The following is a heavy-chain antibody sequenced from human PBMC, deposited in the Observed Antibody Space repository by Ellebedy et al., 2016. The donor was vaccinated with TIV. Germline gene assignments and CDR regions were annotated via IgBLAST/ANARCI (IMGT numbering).Heavy chain of an antibody. CDR1: ANTFTSHG. CDR3: AKGLYGGQPEGDY. V-gene: IGHV1-18*01. J-gene: IGHJ4*02. D-gene: IGHD4-23*01. CDR2: FSAYNGDS. Sequence: AASVKVSCKASANTFTSHGISWARQAPGQGFEWIGYFSAYNGDSNYAQQFQDRVTLTTDTSTNTAYLELRSLTFDDTAMYYCAKGLYGGQPEGDYWGQGTLVTVSS.